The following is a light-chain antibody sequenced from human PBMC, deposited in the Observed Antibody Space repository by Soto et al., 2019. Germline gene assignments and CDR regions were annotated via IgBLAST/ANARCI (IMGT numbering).Light chain of an antibody. J-gene: IGKJ3*01. CDR2: GAS. CDR1: QSVSSSY. Sequence: EIVLTQSPGTLSLSPGERATLSCRASQSVSSSYLAWYQQKPGQAPRLLIYGASSRATGIPDRFSGSGSGTDFTLTISRLEPEDFAGYYCQQYGRSPIFTFGPGTKVDI. CDR3: QQYGRSPIFT. V-gene: IGKV3-20*01.